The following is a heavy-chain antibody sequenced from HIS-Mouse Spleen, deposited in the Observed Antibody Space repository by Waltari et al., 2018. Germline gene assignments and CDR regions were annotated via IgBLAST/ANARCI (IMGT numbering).Heavy chain of an antibody. J-gene: IGHJ4*02. CDR2: ISWTGGST. D-gene: IGHD3-10*01. Sequence: EVQLVESGGVVVQPGGSLRLSCAASGFTFDDYAMHWVRQAPGKGLEWVFLISWTGGSTAYADSQKVRFTLSRDNSRNSLYLQMNSLRAEATALYYCAKDRDGSGSYSDYWGQGTLVTVSS. V-gene: IGHV3-43D*03. CDR3: AKDRDGSGSYSDY. CDR1: GFTFDDYA.